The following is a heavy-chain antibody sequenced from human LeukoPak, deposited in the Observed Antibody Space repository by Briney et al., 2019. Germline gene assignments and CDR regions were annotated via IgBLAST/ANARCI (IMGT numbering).Heavy chain of an antibody. D-gene: IGHD3-22*01. CDR1: GGSFSGYY. CDR2: INHSGST. J-gene: IGHJ1*01. Sequence: SETLSLTCAVYGGSFSGYYWSWIRQPPGKGLEWIGEINHSGSTNYNPSLKSRVTISVDTSKNQFSLKLSSVAAADTAVYYCARSDYYDSSGYYSAEYFQHWGQGTLVTVSS. V-gene: IGHV4-34*01. CDR3: ARSDYYDSSGYYSAEYFQH.